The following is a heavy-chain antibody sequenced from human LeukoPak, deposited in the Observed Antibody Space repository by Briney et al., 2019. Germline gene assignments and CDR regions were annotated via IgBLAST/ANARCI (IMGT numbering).Heavy chain of an antibody. Sequence: GGSLRLSCAASGFTFSSYSMNWVRQAPGKGLEWVAFIRYDGSNKYYADSVKGRFTISRDNSKNTLYLQMNSLRAKDTAVYYCAKDKEGNFDYWGQGTLVTVSS. CDR3: AKDKEGNFDY. CDR2: IRYDGSNK. V-gene: IGHV3-30*02. J-gene: IGHJ4*02. D-gene: IGHD3-10*01. CDR1: GFTFSSYS.